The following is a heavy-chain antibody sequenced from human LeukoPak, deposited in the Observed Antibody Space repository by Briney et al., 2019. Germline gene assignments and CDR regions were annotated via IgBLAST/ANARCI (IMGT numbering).Heavy chain of an antibody. CDR3: ARARTLYYYGSGSYNWFDP. Sequence: SETLSLTCAVYGGSFSGYYWSWIRHPPGKGLEWIGEINHSGSTNYNPSLKSRVTISVDTSKNQFFLKLSSVTAADTAVYYCARARTLYYYGSGSYNWFDPWGQGTLVTVSS. V-gene: IGHV4-34*01. J-gene: IGHJ5*02. D-gene: IGHD3-10*01. CDR1: GGSFSGYY. CDR2: INHSGST.